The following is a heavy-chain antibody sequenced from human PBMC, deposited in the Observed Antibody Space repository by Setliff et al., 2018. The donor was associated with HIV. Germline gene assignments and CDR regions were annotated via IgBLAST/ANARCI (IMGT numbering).Heavy chain of an antibody. J-gene: IGHJ5*02. CDR1: GGSLSGYH. V-gene: IGHV4-34*01. D-gene: IGHD7-27*01. CDR3: ARDLPELTGRSFDP. Sequence: SETLSLTCAVYGGSLSGYHWSWIRQSPEKGLEWIGEINHSGSTNYNPSLKSRVTMSVDTSKNQFSLKLSSVTAADTAVYYCARDLPELTGRSFDPWGQGIQVTVSS. CDR2: INHSGST.